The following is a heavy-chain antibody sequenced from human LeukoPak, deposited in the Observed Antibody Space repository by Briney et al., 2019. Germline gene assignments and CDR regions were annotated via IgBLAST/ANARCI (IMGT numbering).Heavy chain of an antibody. J-gene: IGHJ4*02. D-gene: IGHD3-22*01. CDR3: ARDRSDYYDSSGYYGY. CDR2: IYSGGTT. CDR1: GFTVSSNY. Sequence: GGALRLSRAASGFTVSSNYMSWVRQAPRKGLEWVSVIYSGGTTYYTDSVKGRFTISRDNSKNTLYLQMNSLRAEDTAVYYCARDRSDYYDSSGYYGYWGQGTLVTVSS. V-gene: IGHV3-53*01.